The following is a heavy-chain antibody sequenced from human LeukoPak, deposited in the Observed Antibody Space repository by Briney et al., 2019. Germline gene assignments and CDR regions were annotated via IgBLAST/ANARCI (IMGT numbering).Heavy chain of an antibody. Sequence: GRSLRLSCAASGFTFSSYGMNWVRQAPGKGLERVAVIWYDGSNKYYADSVKGRFTISRDNSKDTLYLQMNSLRAEDTAVYYCARANSSGWFKDYWGQGTLVTVSS. J-gene: IGHJ4*02. CDR1: GFTFSSYG. D-gene: IGHD6-19*01. CDR2: IWYDGSNK. V-gene: IGHV3-33*01. CDR3: ARANSSGWFKDY.